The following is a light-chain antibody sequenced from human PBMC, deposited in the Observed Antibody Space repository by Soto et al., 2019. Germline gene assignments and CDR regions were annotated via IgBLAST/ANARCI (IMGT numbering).Light chain of an antibody. CDR3: QQRPNWPLT. CDR2: DAS. J-gene: IGKJ4*01. Sequence: EIVLTQSPATLSLSPGERATLSCRASQSISSHLVWYQQKPGKAPRLLMYDASNRATGIPARFSGSGSGTDFTLTISSLEPEDFAVYYCQQRPNWPLTFGGGTKVEIK. V-gene: IGKV3-11*01. CDR1: QSISSH.